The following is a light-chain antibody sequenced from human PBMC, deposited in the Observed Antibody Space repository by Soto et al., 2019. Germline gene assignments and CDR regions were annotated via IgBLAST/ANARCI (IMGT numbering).Light chain of an antibody. CDR1: QDISNN. CDR3: QQLNTFLPT. CDR2: AAS. V-gene: IGKV1-9*01. Sequence: IQLTQSPSSLYASVGDRFTITCRASQDISNNLAWYQQKPGKAPNLLIYAASTLQSGVPSRFSGSGSGTDFTLTISSLQPEDSATYYCQQLNTFLPTFGGGTTGDIK. J-gene: IGKJ4*01.